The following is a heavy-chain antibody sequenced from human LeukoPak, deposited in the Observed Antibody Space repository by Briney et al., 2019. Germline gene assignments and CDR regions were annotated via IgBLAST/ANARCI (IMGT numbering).Heavy chain of an antibody. CDR1: GGSISSSSYY. D-gene: IGHD4-23*01. CDR3: ARDPVSYGGSGFDP. CDR2: IYYSGST. J-gene: IGHJ5*02. V-gene: IGHV4-39*07. Sequence: SESLSLTCTASGGSISSSSYYWGWIRQPPGKGLEWIGSIYYSGSTYYNPSLKSRVTISVDTSKNQFSLKLSSVTAADTAVYYCARDPVSYGGSGFDPWGQGTLVTVSS.